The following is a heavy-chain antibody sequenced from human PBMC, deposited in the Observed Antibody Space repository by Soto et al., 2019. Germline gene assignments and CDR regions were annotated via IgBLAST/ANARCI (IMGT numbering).Heavy chain of an antibody. CDR2: ISAYNGNT. Sequence: GASVKVSCKASGYTFTSYGISWVRQAPGQGLEWMGWISAYNGNTNYAQKLQGRVTMTTDTSTSTAYMELRSLRSDDTAVYYCAREGQQLVPLYYYYYGMDVWGQGTTVTVSS. CDR1: GYTFTSYG. V-gene: IGHV1-18*04. D-gene: IGHD6-13*01. J-gene: IGHJ6*02. CDR3: AREGQQLVPLYYYYYGMDV.